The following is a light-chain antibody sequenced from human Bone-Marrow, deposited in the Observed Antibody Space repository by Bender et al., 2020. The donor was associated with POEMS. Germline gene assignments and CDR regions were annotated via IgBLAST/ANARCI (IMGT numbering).Light chain of an antibody. CDR2: EVD. CDR3: TSYTSRNTWV. Sequence: QTALTQPPSVSGSPGQSVTISCTGTSNDVGHYNFVSWYFQSPGTAPKLVLCEVDVRPSGVPDRFSGSKSGNTASLTISGLQAEDEGDYYCTSYTSRNTWVFGGGTQLTVL. CDR1: SNDVGHYNF. V-gene: IGLV2-18*02. J-gene: IGLJ3*02.